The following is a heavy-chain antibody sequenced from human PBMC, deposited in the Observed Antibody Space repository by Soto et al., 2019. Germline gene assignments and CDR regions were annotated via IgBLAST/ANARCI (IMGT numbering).Heavy chain of an antibody. CDR3: ASKEACGGDCYAFDS. V-gene: IGHV1-69*06. CDR1: GGTFSSNT. CDR2: IIPLFGTP. D-gene: IGHD2-21*02. Sequence: QVQLVQSGAEVKKPGSSVKISCKASGGTFSSNTINWVRQAAGQGLEWMGGIIPLFGTPNYPEKFQGRVTITADKSTNTEYMELSGLRSEDTAVYYCASKEACGGDCYAFDSWGQGTLVTVS. J-gene: IGHJ4*02.